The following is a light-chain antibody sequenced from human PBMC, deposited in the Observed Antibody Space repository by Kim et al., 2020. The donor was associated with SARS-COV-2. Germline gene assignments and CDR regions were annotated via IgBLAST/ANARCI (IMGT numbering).Light chain of an antibody. CDR2: GIS. V-gene: IGKV1-16*01. J-gene: IGKJ4*01. CDR1: QGNRKY. CDR3: QHYNSYPLT. Sequence: SASVGDRVTITCRASQGNRKYLAWFQQKPGEAPKALIYGISNLQSGVPSRFSASGSGTDFTLTISSLQPEDFATYYCQHYNSYPLTFGGGTKVDIK.